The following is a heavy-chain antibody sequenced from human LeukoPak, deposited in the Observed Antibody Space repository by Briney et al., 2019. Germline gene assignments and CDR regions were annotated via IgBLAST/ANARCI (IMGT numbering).Heavy chain of an antibody. J-gene: IGHJ3*02. V-gene: IGHV3-48*03. CDR1: GFTFSSYE. Sequence: GGSLRLSCAASGFTFSSYEMNWVRQAPGKGLEWVSYISSSGSTIYYADSVKGRFTISRDNAKNSLYLQMNSLRAEDTAVYYCARDRSGSYYPDAFDIWGQGTMVTVSS. CDR3: ARDRSGSYYPDAFDI. D-gene: IGHD1-26*01. CDR2: ISSSGSTI.